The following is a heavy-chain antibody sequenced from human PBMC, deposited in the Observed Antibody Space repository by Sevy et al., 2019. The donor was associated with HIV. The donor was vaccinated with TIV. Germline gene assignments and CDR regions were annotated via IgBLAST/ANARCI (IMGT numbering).Heavy chain of an antibody. CDR1: GFTFNNAW. Sequence: GESLKISCAVSGFTFNNAWMNWVRQAPGTGLQWVGLIKSKIDGETTDYAAPVKGRFTISSDDSKNTLFLQMNSLKIEDTAVYYCATAPGYYDSAPFDYWGPGTLVTVPS. J-gene: IGHJ4*02. V-gene: IGHV3-15*01. CDR2: IKSKIDGETT. CDR3: ATAPGYYDSAPFDY. D-gene: IGHD3-22*01.